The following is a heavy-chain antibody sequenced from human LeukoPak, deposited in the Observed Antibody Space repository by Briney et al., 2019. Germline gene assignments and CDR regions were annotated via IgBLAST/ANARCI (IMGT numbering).Heavy chain of an antibody. CDR2: INPYNGGA. J-gene: IGHJ6*02. Sequence: ASVKVSCKASGYTFTGYYIQWVRQAPRQGLEWMGRINPYNGGASYAQKFQGRVTMARDTSISTAYMELSRLKSDDTAMYYCARVRYCGGDCFRQYYYGMDVWGQGTTVSVSS. CDR1: GYTFTGYY. V-gene: IGHV1-2*06. CDR3: ARVRYCGGDCFRQYYYGMDV. D-gene: IGHD2-21*02.